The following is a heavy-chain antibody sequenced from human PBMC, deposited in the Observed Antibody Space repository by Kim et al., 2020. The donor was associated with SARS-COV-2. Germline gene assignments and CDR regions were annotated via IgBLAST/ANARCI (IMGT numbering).Heavy chain of an antibody. Sequence: ASVKVSCKASGYTFTSYAMNWVRQAPGQGLEWMGWINTNTGNPTYAQGFTGRFVFSLDTSVSTAYLQISSLKAEDTAVYYCASSDYYDSSGYYVSWAFDIWGQGTMVTVSS. D-gene: IGHD3-22*01. CDR2: INTNTGNP. J-gene: IGHJ3*02. CDR3: ASSDYYDSSGYYVSWAFDI. V-gene: IGHV7-4-1*02. CDR1: GYTFTSYA.